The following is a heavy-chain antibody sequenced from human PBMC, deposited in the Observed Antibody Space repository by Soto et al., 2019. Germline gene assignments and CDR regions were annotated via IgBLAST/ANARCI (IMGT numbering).Heavy chain of an antibody. Sequence: SETLSLTCAVYGGSFSGYYWSWIRQPPGKGLEWIGEINHSGSTNYNPSLKSRVTISVDTSKNQFSLKLSSVTAADTAVYYCARGGIIAARSSYGYWGQGTRVTVSS. CDR1: GGSFSGYY. V-gene: IGHV4-34*01. D-gene: IGHD6-6*01. J-gene: IGHJ4*02. CDR3: ARGGIIAARSSYGY. CDR2: INHSGST.